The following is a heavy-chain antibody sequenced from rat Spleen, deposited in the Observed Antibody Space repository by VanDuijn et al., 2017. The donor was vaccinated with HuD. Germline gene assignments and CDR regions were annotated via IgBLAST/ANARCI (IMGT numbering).Heavy chain of an antibody. CDR1: GFTYSNYV. CDR3: TTGLP. J-gene: IGHJ2*01. V-gene: IGHV5S13*01. CDR2: IRAGADTT. Sequence: EVHLVESGGGLVQPGRSLKLSCAASGFTYSNYVMAWVRQAPAKGLEWIASIRAGADTTYYRDSVKGRFTISRDNVKNTLYLQMDSLRSEDTDTYYCTTGLPWGQVVMVTVSS. D-gene: IGHD4-1*01.